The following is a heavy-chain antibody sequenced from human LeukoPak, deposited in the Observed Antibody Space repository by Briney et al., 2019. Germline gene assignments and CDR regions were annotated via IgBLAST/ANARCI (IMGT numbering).Heavy chain of an antibody. V-gene: IGHV3-30-3*01. CDR3: AREDNPLWFDP. J-gene: IGHJ5*02. Sequence: GRSLRLSCAASGFTFSSYAMHWVRQAPGKGLEWVAVISYDGSNKYYADSVKGRFTISRDNSNNTLHLQMNSLRPDDSALYYCAREDNPLWFDPWGQGTLVTVSS. CDR1: GFTFSSYA. D-gene: IGHD1-1*01. CDR2: ISYDGSNK.